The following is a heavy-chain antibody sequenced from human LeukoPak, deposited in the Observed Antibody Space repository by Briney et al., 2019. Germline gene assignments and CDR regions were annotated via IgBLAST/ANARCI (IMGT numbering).Heavy chain of an antibody. CDR1: GYTFTAYY. V-gene: IGHV1-2*02. Sequence: ASVKVSCKASGYTFTAYYLHWVRQAPGQGLEWMAWINPNSGGTSYAQNFQGRVTMTRDTSISTAYMELNRLKSDDTAVYYCARGLSLAGFDYWGQGTLVTVSS. CDR2: INPNSGGT. J-gene: IGHJ4*02. D-gene: IGHD6-6*01. CDR3: ARGLSLAGFDY.